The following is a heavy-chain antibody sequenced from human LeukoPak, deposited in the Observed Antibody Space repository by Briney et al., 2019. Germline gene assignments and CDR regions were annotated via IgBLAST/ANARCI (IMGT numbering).Heavy chain of an antibody. CDR2: ISSSSSYI. CDR1: GFTFSSYS. Sequence: PGGSLRLSCAASGFTFSSYSMNWVRQAPGKGLEWVSSISSSSSYIYYADSVKGRFTISRDSAKSSLYLQMNSLRAEDTAVYYCARTWGNYYYMDVWGKGTTVTVSS. J-gene: IGHJ6*03. CDR3: ARTWGNYYYMDV. V-gene: IGHV3-21*01. D-gene: IGHD3-16*01.